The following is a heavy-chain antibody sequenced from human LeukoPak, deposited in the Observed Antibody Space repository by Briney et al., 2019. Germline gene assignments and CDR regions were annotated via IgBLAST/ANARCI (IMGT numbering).Heavy chain of an antibody. D-gene: IGHD3-22*01. CDR3: ARVGSGSYDSSGYSPPAYYYYYMDV. CDR1: GFTFSSYW. CDR2: VKQDGSEK. V-gene: IGHV3-7*01. Sequence: GGSLRLSCAASGFTFSSYWMSWVRQAPGKGLEWVANVKQDGSEKYYVDSVKGRFTISRDNAKNSLYLQMNSLRAEDTAVYYCARVGSGSYDSSGYSPPAYYYYYMDVWGKGTTVTVSS. J-gene: IGHJ6*03.